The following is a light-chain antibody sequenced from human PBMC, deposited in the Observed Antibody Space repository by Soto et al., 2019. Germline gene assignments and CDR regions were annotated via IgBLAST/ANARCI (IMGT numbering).Light chain of an antibody. CDR2: TAS. Sequence: DIQVTQSPSSLSASVGDRVTITCRASQSIRTYLNWYQQRPGKPPKLLIHTASTLQTGVPSRFSGSGSGTDFTLTISSLQPDDFATYYCQQTYSTLNNFGQGTKLEIK. CDR3: QQTYSTLNN. CDR1: QSIRTY. V-gene: IGKV1-39*01. J-gene: IGKJ2*01.